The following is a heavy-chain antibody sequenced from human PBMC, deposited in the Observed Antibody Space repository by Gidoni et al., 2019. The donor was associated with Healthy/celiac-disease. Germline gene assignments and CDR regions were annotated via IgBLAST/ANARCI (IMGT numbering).Heavy chain of an antibody. CDR2: ISWNSGSI. Sequence: EVQLVESGGGLVQPGRSLRLSCAASGFTFDDYAMHWVRQAPGKGLEWVSGISWNSGSIGYADSVKGRFTISRDNAKNSLYLQMNSLRAEDTALYYCAKPQGYYDSSGDAFDIWGQGTMVTVSS. CDR3: AKPQGYYDSSGDAFDI. D-gene: IGHD3-22*01. CDR1: GFTFDDYA. J-gene: IGHJ3*02. V-gene: IGHV3-9*01.